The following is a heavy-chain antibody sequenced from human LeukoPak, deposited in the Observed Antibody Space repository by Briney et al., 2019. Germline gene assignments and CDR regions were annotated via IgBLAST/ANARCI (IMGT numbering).Heavy chain of an antibody. CDR3: ARDHDWDYMDV. Sequence: PGRSLRLSCAASGFTFSSYNMNWVRQAPGKGLEWVSSIKTSSNYIYYADSVKGRFTISRDNAKNSLYLQMNSLRAEDTAVYYCARDHDWDYMDVWGKGTTVTVSS. CDR1: GFTFSSYN. D-gene: IGHD3-9*01. CDR2: IKTSSNYI. V-gene: IGHV3-21*01. J-gene: IGHJ6*03.